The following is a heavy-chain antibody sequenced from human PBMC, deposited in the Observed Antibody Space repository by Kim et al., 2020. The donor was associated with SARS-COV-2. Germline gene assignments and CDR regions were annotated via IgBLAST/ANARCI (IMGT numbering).Heavy chain of an antibody. CDR3: ASDNYSNYWGYYYYGMDV. CDR2: ISSSSSYI. J-gene: IGHJ6*02. CDR1: GFTFSSYS. D-gene: IGHD4-4*01. Sequence: GGSLRLSCAASGFTFSSYSMNWVRQAPGKGLEWVSSISSSSSYIYYADSVKGRFTISRDNAKNSLYLQMNSLRAEDTAVYYCASDNYSNYWGYYYYGMDVWGQGTTVTVSS. V-gene: IGHV3-21*01.